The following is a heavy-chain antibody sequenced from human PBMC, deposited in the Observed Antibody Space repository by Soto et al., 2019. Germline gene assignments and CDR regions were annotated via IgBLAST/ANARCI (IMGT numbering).Heavy chain of an antibody. CDR3: ARGYYDSSGYYYSSLDY. CDR1: GFTFSSYS. CDR2: ISSSSSYI. J-gene: IGHJ4*02. V-gene: IGHV3-21*01. Sequence: PGGSLRLSCAASGFTFSSYSMNWVRQAPGKGLEWVSSISSSSSYIYYADSVKGRFTISRDNAKNSLYLQMNRLRAEDTAVYYCARGYYDSSGYYYSSLDYWGQGTLVTISS. D-gene: IGHD3-22*01.